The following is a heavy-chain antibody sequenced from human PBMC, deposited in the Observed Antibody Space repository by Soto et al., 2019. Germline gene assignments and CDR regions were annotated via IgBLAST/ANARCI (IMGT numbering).Heavy chain of an antibody. V-gene: IGHV3-23*01. D-gene: IGHD3-10*01. CDR3: ALSRNYYGSGSHYYFDY. CDR1: GFTFSSYA. CDR2: ISGSGSNT. Sequence: PGESLKISCAASGFTFSSYAMSWVRQAPGKGLEWVSAISGSGSNTYYADFVKGRFTISRDNSKNTLYLQMNSLRAEDTAVYYCALSRNYYGSGSHYYFDYWGQGTLVTVSS. J-gene: IGHJ4*02.